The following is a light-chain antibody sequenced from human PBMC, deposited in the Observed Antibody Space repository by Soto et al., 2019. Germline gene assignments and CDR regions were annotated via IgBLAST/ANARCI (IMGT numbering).Light chain of an antibody. V-gene: IGKV1-5*03. CDR2: KAS. Sequence: DIQMTQSPSTLSASVGDRVTITCRASQSFNNWLAWYQQKPGKAPKLLIYKASNLESGVSSRFSGSGSGTEFTLTISSLQPDDFGTYYCQQYNSWTFGQGTKVEIK. J-gene: IGKJ1*01. CDR1: QSFNNW. CDR3: QQYNSWT.